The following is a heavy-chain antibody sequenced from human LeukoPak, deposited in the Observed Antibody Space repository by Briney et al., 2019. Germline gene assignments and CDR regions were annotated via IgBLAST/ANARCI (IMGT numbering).Heavy chain of an antibody. CDR2: ISSSSSTI. Sequence: GGSLRLSCAASGFTFSSYSMNWVRQAPGKGLEWVSYISSSSSTIYYADSVKGRFTISRDNAKNSLYLQMNSLRAEDTAVYYCARVGSSDTATFDYWGQGTLVTVSS. V-gene: IGHV3-48*01. J-gene: IGHJ4*02. CDR3: ARVGSSDTATFDY. D-gene: IGHD5-18*01. CDR1: GFTFSSYS.